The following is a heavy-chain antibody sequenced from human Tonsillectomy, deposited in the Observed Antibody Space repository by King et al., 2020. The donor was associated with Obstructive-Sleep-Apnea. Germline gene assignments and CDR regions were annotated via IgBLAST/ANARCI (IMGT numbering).Heavy chain of an antibody. CDR3: ARPTTTLHY. Sequence: VQLVESGGGLVQPGGSLRLSCAASGFTFSSYWMHWVRQAPGKGLVWGSRINPDGSGTSYGDSVKGLFTISRDNAKNTLFLQMNSLRAEDTAVYYCARPTTTLHYWGQGTLVTVSS. J-gene: IGHJ4*02. CDR2: INPDGSGT. D-gene: IGHD1-26*01. CDR1: GFTFSSYW. V-gene: IGHV3-74*01.